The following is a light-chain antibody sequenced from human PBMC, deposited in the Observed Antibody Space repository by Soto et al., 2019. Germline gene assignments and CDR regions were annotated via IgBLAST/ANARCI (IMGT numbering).Light chain of an antibody. Sequence: DIQITQSPSSLSASVVDRVTITCQASQNINNYLNWYQQKPGRAPKLLIYDASNLEAGVPSGFRGSGSGTDFTFTISRLQPEDIATYYCQQYENLPTFGQGTRLEIK. CDR3: QQYENLPT. V-gene: IGKV1-33*01. CDR1: QNINNY. J-gene: IGKJ5*01. CDR2: DAS.